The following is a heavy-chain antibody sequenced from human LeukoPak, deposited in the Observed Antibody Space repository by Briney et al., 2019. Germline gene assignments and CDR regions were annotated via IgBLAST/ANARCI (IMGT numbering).Heavy chain of an antibody. J-gene: IGHJ6*02. Sequence: GGSLRLSCAASGFTFSDHWMTWVRQAPGKGLEWVANINKDGSERHYGDSVGRFTISRDNAKSLLFLQMNGLRAEDTAVYYCAKDLAYYGENYGMDVWGQGTTVTVSS. V-gene: IGHV3-7*03. D-gene: IGHD1-26*01. CDR1: GFTFSDHW. CDR2: INKDGSER. CDR3: AKDLAYYGENYGMDV.